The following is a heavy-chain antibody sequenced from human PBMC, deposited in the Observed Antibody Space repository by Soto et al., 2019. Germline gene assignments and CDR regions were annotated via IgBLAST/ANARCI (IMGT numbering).Heavy chain of an antibody. CDR3: ARYSASGLCYCFALDV. CDR1: GVSISSSNW. V-gene: IGHV4-4*02. Sequence: SETLSLTCAVSGVSISSSNWWTWVRPPPGKGLEWIGDIYETGITNSNPSLKSRFTMSIDKSKNQFSLKLTSVTAADTAVYYCARYSASGLCYCFALDVWGQGTTVTVSS. D-gene: IGHD2-8*01. CDR2: IYETGIT. J-gene: IGHJ6*02.